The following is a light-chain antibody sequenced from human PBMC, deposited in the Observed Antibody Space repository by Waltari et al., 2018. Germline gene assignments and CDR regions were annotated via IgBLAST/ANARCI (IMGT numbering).Light chain of an antibody. CDR2: KDS. Sequence: SYELTQPSSVSVSPGQTARITCSGDVLAKKYARWFQQKPGQAPVLVIYKDSERPSGIPERCSGSSSGTRVTLTISGARVEDEADYYCYSAADNIGVFGTGTKVTVL. J-gene: IGLJ1*01. CDR1: VLAKKY. V-gene: IGLV3-27*01. CDR3: YSAADNIGV.